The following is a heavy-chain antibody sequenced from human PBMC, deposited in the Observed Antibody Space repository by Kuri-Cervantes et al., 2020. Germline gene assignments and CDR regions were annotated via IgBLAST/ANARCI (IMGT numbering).Heavy chain of an antibody. CDR2: IYHSGSN. CDR1: GVSFSGYY. Sequence: GSLRLSCAVYGVSFSGYYWSWIRQPPGKGLEWIGSIYHSGSNYYNPSLKSRVTISVDTSKNQFSLKLSSVTAADTAVYYCARHTSAAAWYIDYWGQGTLVTVSS. CDR3: ARHTSAAAWYIDY. D-gene: IGHD6-13*01. J-gene: IGHJ4*02. V-gene: IGHV4-34*01.